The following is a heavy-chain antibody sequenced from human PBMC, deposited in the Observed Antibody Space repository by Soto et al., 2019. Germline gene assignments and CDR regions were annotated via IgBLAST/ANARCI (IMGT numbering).Heavy chain of an antibody. Sequence: GESLKISCKGSGYIFTNYWITWVRQMPGKGLEWMGRIDPSESYTNYSPSFQGHATISADKSISTAYLQWSRLKASDTAIYYCARLSTIAVAGPDWGQGTLVTVSS. D-gene: IGHD6-19*01. CDR2: IDPSESYT. CDR3: ARLSTIAVAGPD. CDR1: GYIFTNYW. J-gene: IGHJ4*02. V-gene: IGHV5-10-1*01.